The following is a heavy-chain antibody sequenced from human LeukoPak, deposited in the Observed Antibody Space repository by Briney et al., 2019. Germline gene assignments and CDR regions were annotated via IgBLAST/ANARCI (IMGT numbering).Heavy chain of an antibody. Sequence: SETLSLTCTVSGGSISSYYWGWIRQPPGKGLEWIGYIYYSGSTNYNPSLKSRVTISVDTSKNQFSLKLSSVTAADTAVYYCASSSSITMIVVPQAFDIWGQGTMVTVSS. CDR3: ASSSSITMIVVPQAFDI. V-gene: IGHV4-59*01. CDR2: IYYSGST. D-gene: IGHD3-22*01. J-gene: IGHJ3*02. CDR1: GGSISSYY.